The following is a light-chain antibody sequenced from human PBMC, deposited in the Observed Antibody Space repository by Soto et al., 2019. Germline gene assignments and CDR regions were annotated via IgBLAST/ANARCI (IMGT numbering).Light chain of an antibody. CDR3: QQYGSSPPYT. CDR2: GTS. J-gene: IGKJ2*01. Sequence: EIVLTQSPGTLSLSPGERATLSCRASQSVATIYLAWYQQKPGQAPKLLMSGTSTRATGIPDRFSGSGSGTDFTLTINRLEPEDFAVYYCQQYGSSPPYTFGQGTKLEIK. V-gene: IGKV3-20*01. CDR1: QSVATIY.